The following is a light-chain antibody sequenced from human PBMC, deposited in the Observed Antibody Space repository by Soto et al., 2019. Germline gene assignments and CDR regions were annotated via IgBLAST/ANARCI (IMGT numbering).Light chain of an antibody. V-gene: IGLV2-14*01. CDR3: SSKRDSSTLFV. J-gene: IGLJ1*01. CDR1: SSDVGAYNY. CDR2: EVT. Sequence: QSVLTQPPSVSVSPGQSITISCSGTSSDVGAYNYVSWYQHHPGKVPKLLIYEVTNRPSGVSDRFSGSKSGNTASLTISGLQAEDEADYYCSSKRDSSTLFVFGTGTKVTVL.